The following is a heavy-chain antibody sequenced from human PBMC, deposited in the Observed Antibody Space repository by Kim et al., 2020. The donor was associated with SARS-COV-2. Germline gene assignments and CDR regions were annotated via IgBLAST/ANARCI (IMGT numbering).Heavy chain of an antibody. D-gene: IGHD2-2*01. CDR2: IIPIFGTA. CDR3: ARGPRIYCSSTSCSSLDAFDI. Sequence: SVKVSCKASGGTFSSYAISWVRQAPGQGLEWMGGIIPIFGTANYAQKFQGRVTITADESTSTAYMELSSLRSEDTAVYYCARGPRIYCSSTSCSSLDAFDIWGQGTMVTVSS. V-gene: IGHV1-69*13. J-gene: IGHJ3*02. CDR1: GGTFSSYA.